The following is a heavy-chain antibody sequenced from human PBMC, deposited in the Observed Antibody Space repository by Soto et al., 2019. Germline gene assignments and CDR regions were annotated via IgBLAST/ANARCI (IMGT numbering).Heavy chain of an antibody. J-gene: IGHJ3*02. CDR2: IKSKTEGGTP. CDR1: ELTLTNAW. Sequence: GGFLRLSCVACELTLTNAWMSWVRQAPGKGLGWVGRIKSKTEGGTPDYAAPVKGRFTLSRDDSKNTLYLQMNSLKTEDTAVYYCTTGSYSSGWYRAFDIWGQGTMVTVSS. V-gene: IGHV3-15*01. D-gene: IGHD6-19*01. CDR3: TTGSYSSGWYRAFDI.